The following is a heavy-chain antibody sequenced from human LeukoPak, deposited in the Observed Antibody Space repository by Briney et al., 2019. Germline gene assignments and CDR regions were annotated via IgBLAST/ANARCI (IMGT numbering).Heavy chain of an antibody. D-gene: IGHD2-8*01. CDR1: GYNFISYY. J-gene: IGHJ6*02. CDR3: AREDVVLVDAVRYYYYGMDV. CDR2: INPSGGST. V-gene: IGHV1-46*01. Sequence: LAASVKVSCKASGYNFISYYMHWVRQAPGQGLECRGIINPSGGSTSYAQKFQDRVTMTRDTSTSTVYMELSSLKSEDTAVYYCAREDVVLVDAVRYYYYGMDVWGQGTTVTVSS.